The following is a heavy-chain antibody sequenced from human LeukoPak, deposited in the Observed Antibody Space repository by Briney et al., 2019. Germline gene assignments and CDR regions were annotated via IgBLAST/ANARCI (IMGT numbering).Heavy chain of an antibody. D-gene: IGHD2-2*01. CDR1: GFTVSSNY. CDR3: AKDPYQLLRPNWFDP. V-gene: IGHV3-53*01. CDR2: IYSGGST. Sequence: PGGSLRLSCAASGFTVSSNYMSWVRQAPGKGLEWVSVIYSGGSTYYADSVKGRFTISRDNSKNTLYLQMNSLRAEDTAVYYCAKDPYQLLRPNWFDPWGQGTLVTVSS. J-gene: IGHJ5*02.